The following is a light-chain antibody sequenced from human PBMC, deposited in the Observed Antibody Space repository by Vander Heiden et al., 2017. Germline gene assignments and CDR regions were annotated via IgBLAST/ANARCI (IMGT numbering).Light chain of an antibody. J-gene: IGLJ2*01. Sequence: SYEVTQPPSVSVSPGQTASITCSGDRLGDKYACWYQQKPGQSPVLVIYQDTKRPSGIPERFAGSNSGNTATLTISGTQTMDEADYYCQAWDSDTAVFGGGTKLTVL. CDR3: QAWDSDTAV. CDR2: QDT. V-gene: IGLV3-1*01. CDR1: RLGDKY.